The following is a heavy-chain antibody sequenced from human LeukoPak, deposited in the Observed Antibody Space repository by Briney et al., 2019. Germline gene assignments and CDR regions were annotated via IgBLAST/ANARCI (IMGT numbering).Heavy chain of an antibody. V-gene: IGHV3-23*01. CDR2: ISGSGGST. CDR1: EFTFSNYA. D-gene: IGHD5-18*01. Sequence: GGSLRLSCSCAASEFTFSNYAMTWVRQAPGKGLEWVSLISGSGGSTYYADSVKGRLTISRDNSKNTLYLQMSSLRVDDTAIYYCAKDIRGYSFGYHYWGQGTLVTVSS. CDR3: AKDIRGYSFGYHY. J-gene: IGHJ4*02.